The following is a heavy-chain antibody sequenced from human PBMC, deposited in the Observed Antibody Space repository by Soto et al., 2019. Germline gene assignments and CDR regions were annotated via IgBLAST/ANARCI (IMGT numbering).Heavy chain of an antibody. Sequence: QVQLQESGPGLVKPSGTLSLTCAVSGVSVTNSYWWSWVRQSPGKGLEWIGEIYHSGSTNFNPSLESRLTISVDKSKNHFSLRLRSVTAADTAIYYCARVGFGHTMIRGANYYGMSVWGQGTTVIVSS. CDR3: ARVGFGHTMIRGANYYGMSV. J-gene: IGHJ6*02. CDR1: GVSVTNSYW. D-gene: IGHD3-10*01. V-gene: IGHV4-4*02. CDR2: IYHSGST.